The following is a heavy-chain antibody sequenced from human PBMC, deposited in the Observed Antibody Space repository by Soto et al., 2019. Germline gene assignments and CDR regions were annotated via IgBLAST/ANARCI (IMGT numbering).Heavy chain of an antibody. Sequence: SETLSLTCTVSGGSISRYYWSWIRQPAGKGLEWIGRIYTSGSTNYNPSLKSRVTMSVDTSKNQFSLKLSSVTAADTAVYYCARGLLLAAADLWYFYGMDVWGQGTTVTVS. CDR2: IYTSGST. CDR1: GGSISRYY. D-gene: IGHD6-13*01. J-gene: IGHJ6*02. V-gene: IGHV4-4*07. CDR3: ARGLLLAAADLWYFYGMDV.